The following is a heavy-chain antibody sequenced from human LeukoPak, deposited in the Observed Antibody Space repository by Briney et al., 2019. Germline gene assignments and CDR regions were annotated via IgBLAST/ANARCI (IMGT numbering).Heavy chain of an antibody. V-gene: IGHV3-11*01. J-gene: IGHJ3*02. D-gene: IGHD3-10*01. CDR2: ISELGSTM. Sequence: GGSLRLSCAASGFTFSDYYMSWIRQAPGKGLEWVSYISELGSTMYYADSVKGRFTISRDNTKNSLYLQMNSLRAEDTAVYYCARDPQTMVRGVRSGFDIWGQGTKVTVSS. CDR1: GFTFSDYY. CDR3: ARDPQTMVRGVRSGFDI.